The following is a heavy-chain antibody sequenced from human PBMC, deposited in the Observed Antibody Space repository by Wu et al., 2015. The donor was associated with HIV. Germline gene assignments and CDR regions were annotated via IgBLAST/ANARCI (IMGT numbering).Heavy chain of an antibody. D-gene: IGHD6-19*01. CDR3: ARSDSIAVAGTRVSYFDY. V-gene: IGHV1-18*01. J-gene: IGHJ4*02. CDR2: ISAYNGNT. CDR1: GYTFTSYG. Sequence: QVQLVQSGAEVKKPGASVKVSCKASGYTFTSYGISWVRQAPGQGLEWMGWISAYNGNTNYAQKLQGRVTMTTDTSTSTAYMELRSLRSDDTAVYYCARSDSIAVAGTRVSYFDYWGQGTLVTVSS.